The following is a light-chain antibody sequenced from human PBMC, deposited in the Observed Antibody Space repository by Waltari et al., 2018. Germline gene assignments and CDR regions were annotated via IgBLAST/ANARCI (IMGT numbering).Light chain of an antibody. V-gene: IGLV1-51*01. CDR3: ETWDSDLSAVV. Sequence: QSVLTQPPSVSAAPGQRVTISCSGGSSNIGNDYVSWYQQLPGTAPRLLIYANNKRPSVIPDRSFGSKSGTSATLGITGLQTGDEADDYCETWDSDLSAVVFGGGTKVTVL. CDR2: ANN. CDR1: SSNIGNDY. J-gene: IGLJ2*01.